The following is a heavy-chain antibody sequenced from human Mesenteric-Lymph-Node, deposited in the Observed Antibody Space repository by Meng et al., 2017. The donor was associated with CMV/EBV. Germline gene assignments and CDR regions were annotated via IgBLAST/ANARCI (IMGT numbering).Heavy chain of an antibody. Sequence: CKAAGYNFTSYGISWVRQAPGQGLEWMGWISAYNGNTNYAQKLQGRVTMTTDTSTSTAYMELRSLRSDDTALYYCARDGYSSGWYNDYWGQGTLVTVSS. D-gene: IGHD6-19*01. CDR3: ARDGYSSGWYNDY. CDR1: GYNFTSYG. J-gene: IGHJ4*02. CDR2: ISAYNGNT. V-gene: IGHV1-18*04.